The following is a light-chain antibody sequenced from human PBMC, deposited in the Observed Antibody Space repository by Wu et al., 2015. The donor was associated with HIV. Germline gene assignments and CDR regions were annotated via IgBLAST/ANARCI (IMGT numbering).Light chain of an antibody. Sequence: EIVMTQSPGTLSLSPGERATLSCRASQSVSSSNLAWYQQKPGQAPRLLIYGASTRATGIPARFSGSGSGTEFTLTISSLQSEDFAVYYCQQYNNWPPSTFGQGTRLEIK. CDR3: QQYNNWPPST. CDR1: QSVSSSN. J-gene: IGKJ5*01. V-gene: IGKV3-15*01. CDR2: GAS.